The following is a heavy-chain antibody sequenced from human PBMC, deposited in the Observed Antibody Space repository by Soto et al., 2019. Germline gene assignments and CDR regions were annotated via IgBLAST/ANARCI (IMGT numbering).Heavy chain of an antibody. CDR2: IIPIFGTA. CDR3: ARSAAYDFWSGYPNWLDP. J-gene: IGHJ5*02. V-gene: IGHV1-69*13. Sequence: GASVKVSCKASGGTFSSYAISWVRQAPGQGLEWMGGIIPIFGTANYAQKFQGRVTITADESTSTAYMELSSLRSEDTAVYYCARSAAYDFWSGYPNWLDPWGQGTLVTVSS. CDR1: GGTFSSYA. D-gene: IGHD3-3*01.